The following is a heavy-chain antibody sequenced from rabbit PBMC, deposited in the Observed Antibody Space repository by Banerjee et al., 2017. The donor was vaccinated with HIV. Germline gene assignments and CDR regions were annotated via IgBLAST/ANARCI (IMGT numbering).Heavy chain of an antibody. CDR2: INTGSGSP. Sequence: QSLEESGGGLVQPGASLALTCKASGFSLSNNYVMCWVRQAPGKGLEWIGCINTGSGSPYYASWAKGRFTISKTSSTTVTLQMTSLTAADTATYFCARGIGYAGYGYALDLWGPGTLVTVS. CDR3: ARGIGYAGYGYALDL. D-gene: IGHD6-1*01. CDR1: GFSLSNNYV. V-gene: IGHV1S40*01. J-gene: IGHJ4*01.